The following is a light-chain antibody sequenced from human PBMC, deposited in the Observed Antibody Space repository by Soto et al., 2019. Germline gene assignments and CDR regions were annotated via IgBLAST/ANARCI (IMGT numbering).Light chain of an antibody. J-gene: IGLJ2*01. CDR2: ADN. CDR3: QSYDSGLHVV. V-gene: IGLV1-40*01. CDR1: SSNIGAGHE. Sequence: QSVLTQSPSVSGAPGQRVTISCTGSSSNIGAGHEVQWYQQFPGTAPKLLIYADNNRPSGVPDRFSGSTSGTSSSLAITGLQAEDEADYYCQSYDSGLHVVFGGGTQLTVL.